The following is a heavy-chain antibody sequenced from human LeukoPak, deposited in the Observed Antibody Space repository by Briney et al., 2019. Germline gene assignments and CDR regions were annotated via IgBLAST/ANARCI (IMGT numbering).Heavy chain of an antibody. V-gene: IGHV5-51*01. CDR1: GYSFTTYW. J-gene: IGHJ4*02. Sequence: GESLKISCKGSGYSFTTYWIGWVRQMPGKGLEWMGIIYPDDSNTRYSPSFQGQVTISADKSISTAYLQWSSLKASDTAMYYCARCPSSITAADYWGQGTLVTVSS. D-gene: IGHD6-13*01. CDR3: ARCPSSITAADY. CDR2: IYPDDSNT.